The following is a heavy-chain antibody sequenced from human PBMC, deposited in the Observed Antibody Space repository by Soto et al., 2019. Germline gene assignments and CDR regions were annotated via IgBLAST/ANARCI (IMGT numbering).Heavy chain of an antibody. D-gene: IGHD1-1*01. CDR3: ARLLQQSYYYYGMDV. CDR1: GYTFTRYD. Sequence: ASVKVSCKASGYTFTRYDINGVGQSTLQGLEWMGWMNPNSGNTGYAQKFQGRVTMTRNTSISTAYLQWSSLKASDTAMYYCARLLQQSYYYYGMDVWGQGTTVTVSS. V-gene: IGHV1-8*01. CDR2: MNPNSGNT. J-gene: IGHJ6*02.